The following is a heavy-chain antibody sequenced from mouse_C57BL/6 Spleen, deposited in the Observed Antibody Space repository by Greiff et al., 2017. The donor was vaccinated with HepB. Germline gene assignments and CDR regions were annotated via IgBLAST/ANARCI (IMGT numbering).Heavy chain of an antibody. CDR2: IHPNSGST. Sequence: QVQLQQPGAELVKPGASVKLSCKASGYTFTSYWMHWVKQRPGQGLEWIGMIHPNSGSTNYNEKFKSKATLTVDKSSSTAYMQLSSLTSEDSAVYYCAREDYDYAVWFAYWGQGTLATVSA. J-gene: IGHJ3*01. CDR3: AREDYDYAVWFAY. D-gene: IGHD2-4*01. CDR1: GYTFTSYW. V-gene: IGHV1-64*01.